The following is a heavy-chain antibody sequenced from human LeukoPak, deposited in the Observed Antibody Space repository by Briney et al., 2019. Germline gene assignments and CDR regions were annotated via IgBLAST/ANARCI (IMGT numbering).Heavy chain of an antibody. V-gene: IGHV3-30*18. CDR2: ISYDGRNK. Sequence: GGSLILSCAASGFTFSSYGMHWLRQAPGTGLERAEVISYDGRNKYYAGAVKGRFTNTRDNSKDTLYLQMNSLRAEDTAVYYCAKDFKQLALDYWGQGTLVTVSS. CDR3: AKDFKQLALDY. J-gene: IGHJ4*02. D-gene: IGHD6-6*01. CDR1: GFTFSSYG.